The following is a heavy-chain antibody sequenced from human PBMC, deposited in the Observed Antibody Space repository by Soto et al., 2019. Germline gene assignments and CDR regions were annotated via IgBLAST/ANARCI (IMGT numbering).Heavy chain of an antibody. CDR2: IKSKTDGGTT. CDR1: GFTFSNAW. D-gene: IGHD1-7*01. J-gene: IGHJ4*02. Sequence: GSLRLACEASGFTFSNAWMSWVRQAPGKGLEWVGRIKSKTDGGTTDYAAPVKGRFTISRDDSKNTLYLQMNSLKTEDTAVYYCTTAYNWNSGVFDYWGQGTLVTVSS. V-gene: IGHV3-15*01. CDR3: TTAYNWNSGVFDY.